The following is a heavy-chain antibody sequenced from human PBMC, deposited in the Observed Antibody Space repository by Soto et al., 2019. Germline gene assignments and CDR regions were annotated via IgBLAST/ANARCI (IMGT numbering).Heavy chain of an antibody. CDR1: GYTFTSYA. D-gene: IGHD3-10*02. J-gene: IGHJ3*02. CDR3: ARPIDDVARAPSDAFDI. V-gene: IGHV1-3*01. Sequence: ASVKVSCKASGYTFTSYAMHRVRQAPGQRLEWMGWINAGNGNTKYPQKFQGRVTITRDTSASTAYMELSSLRSEDTAVYYCARPIDDVARAPSDAFDIWGQGTMVTVSS. CDR2: INAGNGNT.